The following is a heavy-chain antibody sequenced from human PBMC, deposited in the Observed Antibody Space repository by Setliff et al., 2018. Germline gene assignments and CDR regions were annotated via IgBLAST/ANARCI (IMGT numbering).Heavy chain of an antibody. CDR1: GESFSNNY. Sequence: SETLSLTCSVYGESFSNNYWSWIRQTPGKGLDWIGEINHSGTTNYDPALNSRVTMSVATFENHFSLKLNSLTAADTAVYYCARVTNWGLDLRFDPWGQGILVTVS. D-gene: IGHD7-27*01. V-gene: IGHV4-34*10. CDR3: ARVTNWGLDLRFDP. J-gene: IGHJ5*02. CDR2: INHSGTT.